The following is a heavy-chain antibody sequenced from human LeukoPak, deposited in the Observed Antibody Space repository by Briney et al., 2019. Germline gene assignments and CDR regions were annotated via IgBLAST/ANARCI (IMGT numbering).Heavy chain of an antibody. CDR3: AKDSSSSWYYFDY. CDR2: ISGSGGST. D-gene: IGHD6-13*01. CDR1: GFTFSSYA. V-gene: IGHV3-23*01. Sequence: GGPLRLSCAASGFTFSSYAMSWVRQAPGKGLEWVSAISGSGGSTYYADSVKGRFTISRDNSKNTLYLQMNSLRAEDTAVYYCAKDSSSSWYYFDYWGQGTLVTVSS. J-gene: IGHJ4*02.